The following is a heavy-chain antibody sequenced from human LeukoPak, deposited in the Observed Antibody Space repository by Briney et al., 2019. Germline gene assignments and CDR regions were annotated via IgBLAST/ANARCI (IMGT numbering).Heavy chain of an antibody. Sequence: ASVKVSCKAFGYTFTGYYIHWVRQAPGQGLEWMGWMNPNSGNTGYAQKFQGRVTMTRNTSISTAYMELSSLRSEDTAVYYCARADSGSSPYYYYGMDVWGQGTTVTVSS. J-gene: IGHJ6*02. CDR1: GYTFTGYY. CDR3: ARADSGSSPYYYYGMDV. D-gene: IGHD1-26*01. V-gene: IGHV1-8*02. CDR2: MNPNSGNT.